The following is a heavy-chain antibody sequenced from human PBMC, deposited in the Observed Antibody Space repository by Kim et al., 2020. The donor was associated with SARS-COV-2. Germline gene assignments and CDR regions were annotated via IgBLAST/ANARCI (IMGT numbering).Heavy chain of an antibody. Sequence: KGRVTISVDTSKNQFSLKLSSVAAADTAVYYCARLRVPLLKYYYYYYMDVWGKGTTVTVSS. CDR3: ARLRVPLLKYYYYYYMDV. V-gene: IGHV4-34*01. J-gene: IGHJ6*03. D-gene: IGHD3-16*01.